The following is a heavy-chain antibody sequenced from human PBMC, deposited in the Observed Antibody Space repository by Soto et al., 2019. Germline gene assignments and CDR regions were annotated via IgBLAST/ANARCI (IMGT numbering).Heavy chain of an antibody. J-gene: IGHJ3*02. Sequence: GGSLRLSCAASGFTFSSYAMSWVRQAPGKGLEWVSAISGSGGSTYYADSVKGRFTITRDNTKNRLNLQMNSLRAEDTAVDYCAKDRALRGSYDAFDIWGQGTMVTVSS. CDR3: AKDRALRGSYDAFDI. D-gene: IGHD1-26*01. V-gene: IGHV3-23*01. CDR2: ISGSGGST. CDR1: GFTFSSYA.